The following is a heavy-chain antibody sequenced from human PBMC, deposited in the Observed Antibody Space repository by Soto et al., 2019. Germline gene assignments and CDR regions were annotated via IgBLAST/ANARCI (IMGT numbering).Heavy chain of an antibody. CDR1: GYTFTSYG. CDR3: ARGSYYDSSGYRYYYYYGMDV. D-gene: IGHD3-22*01. Sequence: ASVKVSCKASGYTFTSYGISWVRQAPGQGLEWMGWISAYNGNTNYAQKLQGRVTMTTDTSTSTAYMELRSLRSDDTAVYYCARGSYYDSSGYRYYYYYGMDVWGQGTTVTVSS. J-gene: IGHJ6*02. V-gene: IGHV1-18*01. CDR2: ISAYNGNT.